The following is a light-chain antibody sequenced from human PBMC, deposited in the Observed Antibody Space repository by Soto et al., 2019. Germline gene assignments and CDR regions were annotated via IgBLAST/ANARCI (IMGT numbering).Light chain of an antibody. CDR1: SDDVGAYNS. Sequence: QSALAQPASVSGSPGQSITISCTGTSDDVGAYNSVSWYQQLPHKAPQVILYKGTQRPSGVSSRFSGSTSGNAVSLTISGLQADDEADYFCCSSAPESTYVFGTGTKVTV. J-gene: IGLJ1*01. V-gene: IGLV2-23*01. CDR2: KGT. CDR3: CSSAPESTYV.